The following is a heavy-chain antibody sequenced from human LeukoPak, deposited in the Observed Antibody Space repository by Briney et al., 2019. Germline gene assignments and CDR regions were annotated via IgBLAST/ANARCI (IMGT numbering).Heavy chain of an antibody. D-gene: IGHD3-10*01. Sequence: GGSLRLSCAASGFTFSSYAMSWVRQAPGKGLEWVSAISGSGGSTYYADSVKGRFTISRDNSKNTLYLQMNSLRAEDTAVYYCAKTPHPLLWFGEPSMYHYYYGMDVWGQGTTVTVSS. CDR1: GFTFSSYA. CDR3: AKTPHPLLWFGEPSMYHYYYGMDV. V-gene: IGHV3-23*01. CDR2: ISGSGGST. J-gene: IGHJ6*02.